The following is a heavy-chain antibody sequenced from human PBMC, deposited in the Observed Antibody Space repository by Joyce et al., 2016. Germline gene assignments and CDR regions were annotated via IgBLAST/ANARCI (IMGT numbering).Heavy chain of an antibody. J-gene: IGHJ4*02. Sequence: EVQLVESGGGLVQPGRSLRLSCAASGFTFDDYAMHWVWQAPGKGLEWVSGISWNSGSVGYADSVKGRFTIARDNAKNSLYLQMNSLRAEDTALYYCAKDMRRHSSRRTLFDYWGQGTLVIVSS. CDR2: ISWNSGSV. D-gene: IGHD6-19*01. V-gene: IGHV3-9*01. CDR1: GFTFDDYA. CDR3: AKDMRRHSSRRTLFDY.